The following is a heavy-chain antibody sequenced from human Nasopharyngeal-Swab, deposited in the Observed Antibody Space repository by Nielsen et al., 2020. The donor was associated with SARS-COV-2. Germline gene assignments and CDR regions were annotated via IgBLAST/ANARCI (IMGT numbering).Heavy chain of an antibody. CDR1: GGSINTYY. D-gene: IGHD5-12*01. CDR2: IYDSGTT. CDR3: ARAPYSAYDYQYFDD. V-gene: IGHV4-59*01. J-gene: IGHJ4*02. Sequence: SETLSLTCTVSGGSINTYYWSWIRQPPGKGLEWIGYIYDSGTTKYNPSLKSRVTISLDRSKNQFSLKVNSVTAADTAVYFCARAPYSAYDYQYFDDWGQGTLATVSS.